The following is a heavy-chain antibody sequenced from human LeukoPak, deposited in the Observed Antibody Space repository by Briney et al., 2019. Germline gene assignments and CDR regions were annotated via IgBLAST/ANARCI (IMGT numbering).Heavy chain of an antibody. CDR2: ISYDGSNK. Sequence: GRSLRLSCAASGFTFSSYAMHWVRQAPGKGLEWVAVISYDGSNKYYADSVKGRFTISRDNSKNTLYLQMNSLRAEDTAVYYCARDHVLLWFGEPRTLPDYWGQGTLVTVSS. CDR1: GFTFSSYA. D-gene: IGHD3-10*01. V-gene: IGHV3-30-3*01. J-gene: IGHJ4*02. CDR3: ARDHVLLWFGEPRTLPDY.